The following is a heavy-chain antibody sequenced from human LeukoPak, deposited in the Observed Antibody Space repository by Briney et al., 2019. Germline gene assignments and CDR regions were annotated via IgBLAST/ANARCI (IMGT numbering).Heavy chain of an antibody. V-gene: IGHV1-2*02. D-gene: IGHD6-19*01. Sequence: ASVKVSCKASGYTFTCYYMHLVRQAPGQGLEWMGWINPNSGGTNYAQKFQGRVTMTRDTSISTAYMELSRLRSDDTAVYYCARVVEQWLVYDYWGQGTLVTVSS. CDR1: GYTFTCYY. J-gene: IGHJ4*02. CDR2: INPNSGGT. CDR3: ARVVEQWLVYDY.